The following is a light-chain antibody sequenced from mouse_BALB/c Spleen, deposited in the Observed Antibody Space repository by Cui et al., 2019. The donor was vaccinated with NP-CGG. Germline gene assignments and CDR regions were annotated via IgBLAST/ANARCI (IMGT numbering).Light chain of an antibody. Sequence: QAVVTQESALTTSPGETVTLNCRSSTGAVTTSNYANWVQEKPDHLFAGLIGGTNNRPPGVPARFSGSLIGDKAALTITGAQTEDEALYFCALWYSNHWVFGGGTKLTVL. CDR2: GTN. CDR1: TGAVTTSNY. V-gene: IGLV1*01. CDR3: ALWYSNHWV. J-gene: IGLJ1*01.